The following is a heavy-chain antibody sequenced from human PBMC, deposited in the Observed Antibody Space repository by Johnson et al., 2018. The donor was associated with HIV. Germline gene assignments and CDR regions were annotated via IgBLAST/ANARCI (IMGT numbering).Heavy chain of an antibody. CDR3: AKYDNIAAPPYDAFDI. V-gene: IGHV3-74*02. CDR1: GFTFSSYW. Sequence: EQLVESGGVVVQPGRSLRLSCAASGFTFSSYWMHWVRQAPGKGLVWVSRINSDGSSTSYADSVKGRFTISRDNAKNTLYLQMNSLRAEDTAVYYCAKYDNIAAPPYDAFDIWGQGTMVTVSS. J-gene: IGHJ3*02. CDR2: INSDGSST. D-gene: IGHD6-6*01.